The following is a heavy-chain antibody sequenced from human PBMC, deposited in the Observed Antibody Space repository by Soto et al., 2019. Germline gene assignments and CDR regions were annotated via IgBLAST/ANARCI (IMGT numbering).Heavy chain of an antibody. D-gene: IGHD3-3*01. CDR2: IYYSGST. CDR3: ASSLNPGFLEWSLSPYYYYYMDV. Sequence: PSETLSLACTVSGGSISSYYWSWIRQPPGKGLEWIGYIYYSGSTNYNPSLKSRVTISVDTSKNQFSLKLSSVTAADTAVYYCASSLNPGFLEWSLSPYYYYYMDVWGKGTTVTVSS. J-gene: IGHJ6*03. V-gene: IGHV4-59*08. CDR1: GGSISSYY.